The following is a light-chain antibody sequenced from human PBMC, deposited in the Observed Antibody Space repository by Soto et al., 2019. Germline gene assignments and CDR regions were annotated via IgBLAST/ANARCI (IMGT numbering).Light chain of an antibody. CDR1: QRVYSSY. CDR3: QQRSNWPPT. Sequence: IMLTQSPGTLSLSPGERVTLSCRASQRVYSSYLAWYQQRPGQAPRLLIYDASIRATGIPARFSGSGSGTDFTLTISYLEPEDFAVYYCQQRSNWPPTFGQGTKVDIK. V-gene: IGKV3-11*01. CDR2: DAS. J-gene: IGKJ1*01.